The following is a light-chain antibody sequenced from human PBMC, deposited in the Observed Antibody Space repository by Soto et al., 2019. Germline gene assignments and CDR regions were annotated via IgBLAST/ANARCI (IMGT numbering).Light chain of an antibody. CDR1: QSISNH. Sequence: IQMTQSPSSLSASVEDRVIITFRASQSISNHLNWYQQKPGKAPKLLIYAASSLQSGVPSRFSGSGSGTDFTLTISSLQPEDFATYYCLQDYNYPHTFGQGTRLEIK. J-gene: IGKJ5*01. CDR3: LQDYNYPHT. CDR2: AAS. V-gene: IGKV1-6*01.